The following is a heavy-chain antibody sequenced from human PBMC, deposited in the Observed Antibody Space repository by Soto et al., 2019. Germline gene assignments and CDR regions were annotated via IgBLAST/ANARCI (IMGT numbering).Heavy chain of an antibody. CDR1: GGSFSGYY. V-gene: IGHV4-34*01. CDR3: ARGKLSDYVWGSYRYHLDY. CDR2: VNHSGST. D-gene: IGHD3-16*02. Sequence: SETLSLTCAVYGGSFSGYYWSWIRQPPGKGLEWIGEVNHSGSTNYNPSPKSRVTISVDTSKNQFSLKLSSVTAADTAVYYCARGKLSDYVWGSYRYHLDYWGQGTVVTVSS. J-gene: IGHJ4*02.